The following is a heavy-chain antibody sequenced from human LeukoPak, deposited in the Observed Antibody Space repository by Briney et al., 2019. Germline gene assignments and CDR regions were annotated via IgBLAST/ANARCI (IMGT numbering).Heavy chain of an antibody. V-gene: IGHV4-61*02. CDR2: IYTSGST. D-gene: IGHD1-26*01. CDR3: ARDRINSGSYREDY. J-gene: IGHJ4*02. CDR1: GVSISSGSYY. Sequence: PSQTLSLTCTVSGVSISSGSYYWSWIRQPAGKGLEWIGRIYTSGSTNYNPSLKSRVTISVDTSKNQFSLKLSSVTAADTAVYYCARDRINSGSYREDYWGQGTLVTVSS.